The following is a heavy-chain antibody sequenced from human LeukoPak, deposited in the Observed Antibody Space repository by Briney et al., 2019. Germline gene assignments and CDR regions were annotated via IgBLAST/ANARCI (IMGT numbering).Heavy chain of an antibody. CDR1: GFTFSSYS. CDR3: ATNYGSGNTDHYFDY. Sequence: GGSLRLSCAASGFTFSSYSMNWVRQAPGKGLEWVSYISSSSSTIYYADSVKGRFTISRDNAENSLYLQMNSLRDEDTAVYYCATNYGSGNTDHYFDYWGQGTLVTVSS. V-gene: IGHV3-48*02. J-gene: IGHJ4*02. D-gene: IGHD3-10*01. CDR2: ISSSSSTI.